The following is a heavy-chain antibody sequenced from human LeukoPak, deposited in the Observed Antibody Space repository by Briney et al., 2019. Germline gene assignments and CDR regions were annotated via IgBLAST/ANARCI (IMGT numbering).Heavy chain of an antibody. CDR3: ARAPLGYCSSTSCPEGDWFDP. Sequence: ASVKVSCKASGYTFTSYDINWVRQATGQGLEWMGWMNPNSGNTGYAQKFQGRVTMTRNTSISIAYMELSSLRSEDTAVYYCARAPLGYCSSTSCPEGDWFDPWGQGTLVTVSS. CDR1: GYTFTSYD. J-gene: IGHJ5*02. V-gene: IGHV1-8*01. CDR2: MNPNSGNT. D-gene: IGHD2-2*01.